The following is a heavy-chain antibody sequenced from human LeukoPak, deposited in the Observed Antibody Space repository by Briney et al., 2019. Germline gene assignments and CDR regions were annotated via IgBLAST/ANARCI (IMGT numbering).Heavy chain of an antibody. V-gene: IGHV3-21*01. CDR1: GFTFSSYS. Sequence: GGSLRLSCAASGFTFSSYSMNWVRQAPGKGLEWVSSISSGSSYIYYADSVKGRFTISRDNAKNSLYLQMNSLRAEDTAVYYCARVLGVPAAILGWFDPWGQGTLVTVSS. CDR3: ARVLGVPAAILGWFDP. CDR2: ISSGSSYI. J-gene: IGHJ5*02. D-gene: IGHD2-2*02.